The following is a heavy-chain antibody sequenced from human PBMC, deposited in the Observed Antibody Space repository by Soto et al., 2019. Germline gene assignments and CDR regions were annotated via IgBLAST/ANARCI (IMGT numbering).Heavy chain of an antibody. CDR1: GGSISSGGSS. CDR2: IYYSGST. Sequence: QVQLQESGPGLVKPSQTLSLTCTVSGGSISSGGSSWSWIPQTPGKGLEWIGYIYYSGSTYYNPSLKSRVTISVDTSKNQFSLKLSSVTAADTAVYYCARANYYYYGMDVWGQGTTVTVSS. CDR3: ARANYYYYGMDV. J-gene: IGHJ6*02. V-gene: IGHV4-31*03.